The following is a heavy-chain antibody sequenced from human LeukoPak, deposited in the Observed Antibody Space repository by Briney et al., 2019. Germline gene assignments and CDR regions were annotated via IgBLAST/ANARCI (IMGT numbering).Heavy chain of an antibody. Sequence: PSETLSLTGTVSGGAIISSRYYWGWVRQSPGKGLEWIGSVHFSGTAYDHPSLKRRLVISVDTSKNQFSLQLSSVSDADTAVYYCARLLYDRSGYYYFDFWGQGTLVTVSS. CDR3: ARLLYDRSGYYYFDF. V-gene: IGHV4-39*01. J-gene: IGHJ4*02. CDR1: GGAIISSRYY. CDR2: VHFSGTA. D-gene: IGHD3-22*01.